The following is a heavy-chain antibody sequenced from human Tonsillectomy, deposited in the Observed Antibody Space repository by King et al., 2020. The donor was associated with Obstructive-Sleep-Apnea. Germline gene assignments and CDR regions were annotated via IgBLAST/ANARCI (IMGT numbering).Heavy chain of an antibody. J-gene: IGHJ6*02. V-gene: IGHV3-74*01. Sequence: VQLVESGGGLVQPGGSLRLSCAASGFTFSSYWMHWVRQAPGKGLVCVSRINSDGSSTNYADSVMGRFTISRDNAKNTLYLQMNSLRAEDTAVYYCARDGVETVTTSYYYYGMDVWGQGTTVTVSS. D-gene: IGHD4-11*01. CDR3: ARDGVETVTTSYYYYGMDV. CDR1: GFTFSSYW. CDR2: INSDGSST.